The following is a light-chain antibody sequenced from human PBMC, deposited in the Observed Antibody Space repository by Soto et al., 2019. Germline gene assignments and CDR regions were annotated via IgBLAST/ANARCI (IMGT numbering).Light chain of an antibody. CDR2: EVN. CDR1: RSDIGDSNF. Sequence: QSALTQPASVSGSPGQSVTISCTGPRSDIGDSNFISWYQQSPGKAPRLLIYEVNNRPSGVSRRFSGSKAGNTASLTISGLLEDDEADYFCASFRSGTILFFGSGTKLTVL. J-gene: IGLJ1*01. V-gene: IGLV2-14*01. CDR3: ASFRSGTILF.